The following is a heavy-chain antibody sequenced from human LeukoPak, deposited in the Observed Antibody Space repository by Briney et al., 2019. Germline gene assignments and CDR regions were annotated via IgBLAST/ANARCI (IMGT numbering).Heavy chain of an antibody. Sequence: SQTLSLTCTVSGDSISSGDYYWSWIRQPPGKGLEWIGYIYYSGSTYYNPSLKSRVTISVDTSKNQFSLKLSSVTAADTAVYYCARVSSSRYYYFDYWGQGALVTVSS. J-gene: IGHJ4*02. V-gene: IGHV4-30-4*01. D-gene: IGHD6-6*01. CDR1: GDSISSGDYY. CDR2: IYYSGST. CDR3: ARVSSSRYYYFDY.